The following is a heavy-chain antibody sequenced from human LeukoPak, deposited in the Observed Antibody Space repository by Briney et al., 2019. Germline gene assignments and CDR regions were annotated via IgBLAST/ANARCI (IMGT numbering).Heavy chain of an antibody. D-gene: IGHD6-19*01. Sequence: GGSLRLSCAASGFTFSNAWMNWVRQAPGKGLEWVGRIKSKTDGGTTDYAAPVKGRFTISRDDSKNTLYLQMNSLKTEDTAVYYCARMAVAGTYFDYWGQGTLVTVSS. CDR3: ARMAVAGTYFDY. CDR1: GFTFSNAW. J-gene: IGHJ4*02. V-gene: IGHV3-15*07. CDR2: IKSKTDGGTT.